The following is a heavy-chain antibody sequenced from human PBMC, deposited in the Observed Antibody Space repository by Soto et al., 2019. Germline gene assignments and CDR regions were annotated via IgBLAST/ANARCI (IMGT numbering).Heavy chain of an antibody. CDR1: GFTLRLHA. Sequence: QVQLVESGGGVIQPGRSLRLSCAASGFTLRLHAMHWVRQAPGKGLEWVAQIWYDGSNKYYTDSVKGRFTVSRDDFKMTVFLLMDSLRAEDTAVYYCARDGQQLTPYALDVWGQGTTVIVSS. V-gene: IGHV3-33*08. J-gene: IGHJ6*02. D-gene: IGHD6-13*01. CDR2: IWYDGSNK. CDR3: ARDGQQLTPYALDV.